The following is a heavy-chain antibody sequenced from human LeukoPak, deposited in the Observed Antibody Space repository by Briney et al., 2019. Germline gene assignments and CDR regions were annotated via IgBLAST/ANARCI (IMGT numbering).Heavy chain of an antibody. CDR2: IFNSGNI. J-gene: IGHJ6*02. Sequence: SETLSLTCTVSGCSISSHYWSWTRLPAGKGLEWIGRIFNSGNINYNPSLESRVTMSVDTSKNQVSLRLSSVTAADTAVYYCARDDLPYSVHHGMDVWGQGTTVTVSS. CDR1: GCSISSHY. D-gene: IGHD2-21*01. V-gene: IGHV4-4*07. CDR3: ARDDLPYSVHHGMDV.